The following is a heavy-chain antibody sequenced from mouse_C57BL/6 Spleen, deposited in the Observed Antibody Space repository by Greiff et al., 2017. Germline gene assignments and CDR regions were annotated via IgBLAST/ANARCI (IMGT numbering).Heavy chain of an antibody. V-gene: IGHV1-50*01. CDR3: ARKIITTPPPDY. Sequence: QVQLQQPGAELVKPGASVKLSCKASGYTFTSYWMQWVKQRPGQGLEWIGEIDPSDSYTNYNQKFKGKATLTVDTSSSTAYMQLSSLTSEDSAVYYCARKIITTPPPDYWGQGTTLTVSS. CDR1: GYTFTSYW. D-gene: IGHD1-1*01. CDR2: IDPSDSYT. J-gene: IGHJ2*01.